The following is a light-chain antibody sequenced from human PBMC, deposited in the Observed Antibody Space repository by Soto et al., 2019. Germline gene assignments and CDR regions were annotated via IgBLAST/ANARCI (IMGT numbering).Light chain of an antibody. CDR1: SSDIGDYNF. Sequence: QSALTQPASVSGSPGRSITISCTGTSSDIGDYNFVSWYQQHPGEAPKVMIYAVSNRPSGVSNRFSGSKSGNTASLTIAVLQTEDEADYYCSSYTTSNTWVFGGGTKLTVL. CDR2: AVS. V-gene: IGLV2-14*01. CDR3: SSYTTSNTWV. J-gene: IGLJ3*02.